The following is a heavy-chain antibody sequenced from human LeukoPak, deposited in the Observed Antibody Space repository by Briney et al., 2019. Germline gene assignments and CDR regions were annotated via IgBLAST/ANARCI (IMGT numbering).Heavy chain of an antibody. CDR1: GGSFSGYY. J-gene: IGHJ4*02. CDR2: INHSGST. CDR3: AGSSTGSGYPYRSYYFDY. V-gene: IGHV4-34*01. Sequence: SETLSLTCAVYGGSFSGYYWSWIRQPPGKGLEWIGEINHSGSTNYNPSLKSRVTISVDTSKNQFSLKLSSVTAADTAVYYCAGSSTGSGYPYRSYYFDYWGQGTLVTVSS. D-gene: IGHD5-12*01.